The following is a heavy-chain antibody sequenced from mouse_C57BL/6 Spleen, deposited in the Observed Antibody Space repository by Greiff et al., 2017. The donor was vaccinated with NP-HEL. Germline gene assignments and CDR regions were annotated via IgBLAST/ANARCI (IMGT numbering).Heavy chain of an antibody. J-gene: IGHJ2*01. Sequence: DVKLQESGPGLVKPSQSLSLTCSVTGYSITSGYYWNWIRQFPGNKLEWMGYISYDGSNNYNPSLKNRISITRDTSKNQFFLKLNSVTTEDTATYYCAREGGYHGYFDYWGQGTTLTVSS. V-gene: IGHV3-6*01. CDR3: AREGGYHGYFDY. D-gene: IGHD2-2*01. CDR1: GYSITSGYY. CDR2: ISYDGSN.